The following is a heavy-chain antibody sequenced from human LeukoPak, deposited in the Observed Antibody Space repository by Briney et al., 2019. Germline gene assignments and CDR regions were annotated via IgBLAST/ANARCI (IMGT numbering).Heavy chain of an antibody. V-gene: IGHV4-38-2*02. Sequence: SETLSLTCTVSGYSISSGYYWGWIRQPPGKGLEWIGSIYHSGSTYYNPSLKSRVTISVDTSKNQFSLKLSSVTAADTAVYYCARVMIVVVNDAFDIWGQGTMVTVSS. CDR1: GYSISSGYY. CDR3: ARVMIVVVNDAFDI. J-gene: IGHJ3*02. CDR2: IYHSGST. D-gene: IGHD3-22*01.